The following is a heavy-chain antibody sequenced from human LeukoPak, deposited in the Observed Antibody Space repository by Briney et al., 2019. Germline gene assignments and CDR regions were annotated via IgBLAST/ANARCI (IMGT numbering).Heavy chain of an antibody. CDR2: IRFDGSTK. CDR3: AQPDF. Sequence: PGGSLRLSCVASGITFRSSGIHWVLQAPGKGLEWLAFIRFDGSTKYYADSVKGRFTVSRDNSKSTLYLQMNSLRAEDTAVYYCAQPDFWGQGTLVTVSS. J-gene: IGHJ4*02. CDR1: GITFRSSG. V-gene: IGHV3-30*02.